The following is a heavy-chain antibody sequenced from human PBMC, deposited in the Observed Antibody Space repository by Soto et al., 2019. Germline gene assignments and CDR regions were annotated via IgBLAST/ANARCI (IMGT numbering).Heavy chain of an antibody. D-gene: IGHD1-1*01. CDR2: IIVNGST. CDR1: GFRFSNYA. Sequence: EVQLLESGGGLAQPGGSLRLSCAASGFRFSNYAMTWVRQAPGKGLEWVASIIVNGSTYYADYVMGRFTISRDNSKFTVYLQMTSLRVGDTAIYYCVEPGAYWNRWGQGTLVTVSS. CDR3: VEPGAYWNR. J-gene: IGHJ5*02. V-gene: IGHV3-23*01.